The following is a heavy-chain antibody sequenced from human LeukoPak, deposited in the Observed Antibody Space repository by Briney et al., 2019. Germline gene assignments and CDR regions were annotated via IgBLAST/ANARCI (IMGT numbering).Heavy chain of an antibody. Sequence: ASVKVSCKTSGYTFIGHYMHWVRQAPGQGLEWMGSINPNSGDTNFAQKFQGRVTLTRDTSISTAYMELSRLRSDDTAVYYCARDLGQLVFDYWGQGTLVTVSS. J-gene: IGHJ4*02. D-gene: IGHD6-6*01. CDR3: ARDLGQLVFDY. CDR2: INPNSGDT. CDR1: GYTFIGHY. V-gene: IGHV1-2*02.